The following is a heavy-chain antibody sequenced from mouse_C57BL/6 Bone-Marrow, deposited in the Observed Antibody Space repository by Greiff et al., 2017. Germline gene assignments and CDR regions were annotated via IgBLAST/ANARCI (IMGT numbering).Heavy chain of an antibody. CDR1: GYTFTSYW. V-gene: IGHV1-64*01. Sequence: QVQLQQPGAELVKPGASVTLSCKASGYTFTSYWMHWVKQRPGQGLEWMGMIHPNSGSTNYNEKFKSTATLTVDKSSSTAYMQLSSLTSEDSAVYYWARGGRNRYFDVWGTGTTVTGAS. CDR3: ARGGRNRYFDV. CDR2: IHPNSGST. J-gene: IGHJ1*03. D-gene: IGHD3-3*01.